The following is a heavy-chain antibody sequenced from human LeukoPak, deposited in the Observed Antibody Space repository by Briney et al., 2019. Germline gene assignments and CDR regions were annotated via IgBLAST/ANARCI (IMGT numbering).Heavy chain of an antibody. Sequence: PGGSLRLSXAASGFTFSSYWMHSVRQAPGKGLVWISRINSDGSSTSYADSVKGRFTISRDNAKNTLYLQMNSLRAEDTAVYYCARDHITMVRGVTSFYYYYYMDVWGKGTTVTVSS. CDR1: GFTFSSYW. CDR3: ARDHITMVRGVTSFYYYYYMDV. J-gene: IGHJ6*03. D-gene: IGHD3-10*01. CDR2: INSDGSST. V-gene: IGHV3-74*01.